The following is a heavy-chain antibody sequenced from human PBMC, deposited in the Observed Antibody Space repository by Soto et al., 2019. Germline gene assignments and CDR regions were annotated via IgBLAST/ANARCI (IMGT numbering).Heavy chain of an antibody. V-gene: IGHV1-46*01. Sequence: ASVKVSCKASGYTFTSYYMHWVRQAPGQGLEWMGIINPSGGSTSYAQKFQGRVTMTRDTSTSTVYMELSSLRSEDTAVYYCARVLTPRSRSTSSTYYYYGMDVWGQGTTVTVSS. J-gene: IGHJ6*02. CDR2: INPSGGST. CDR3: ARVLTPRSRSTSSTYYYYGMDV. CDR1: GYTFTSYY. D-gene: IGHD2-2*01.